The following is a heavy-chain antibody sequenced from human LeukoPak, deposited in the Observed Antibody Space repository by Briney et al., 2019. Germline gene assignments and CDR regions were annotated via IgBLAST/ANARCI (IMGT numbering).Heavy chain of an antibody. CDR2: ISYDGSNK. V-gene: IGHV3-30*18. CDR3: AKTYFDWLLNFDY. Sequence: GGSLRLSCAASGFTFSSYGMHWVRQAPGKGLEWVAVISYDGSNKYYADSVKGRFTISRDNSKNTLYLQMNSLRAEDTAVYYCAKTYFDWLLNFDYWGQGTLVTVSS. CDR1: GFTFSSYG. D-gene: IGHD3-9*01. J-gene: IGHJ4*02.